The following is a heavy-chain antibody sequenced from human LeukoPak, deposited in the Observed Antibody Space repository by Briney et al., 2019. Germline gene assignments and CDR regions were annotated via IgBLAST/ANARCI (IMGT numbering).Heavy chain of an antibody. Sequence: SETLSLTCAVAGGSFSGYYWTWIRQPPGKGLEWIGEINHSGNANYNPSLKSRVTISLDMSENHFSLKLTSVTAADTAVYYCARGQGTVTTHWGQGTLVTVSS. J-gene: IGHJ4*02. D-gene: IGHD4-17*01. CDR1: GGSFSGYY. V-gene: IGHV4-34*01. CDR3: ARGQGTVTTH. CDR2: INHSGNA.